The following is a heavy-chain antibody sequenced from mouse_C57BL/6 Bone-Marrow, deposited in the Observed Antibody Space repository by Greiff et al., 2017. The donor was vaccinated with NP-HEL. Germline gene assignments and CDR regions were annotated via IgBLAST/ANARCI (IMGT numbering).Heavy chain of an antibody. Sequence: VQVVESGAELVRPGASVKLSCKASGYTFTDYYINWVKQRPGQGLEWIARIYPGSGNTYYNEKFKGKATLTAEKSSSTAYMQLSSLTSEDSAVYFCAGDGPLLPLFAYWGQGTLVTVSA. V-gene: IGHV1-76*01. CDR3: AGDGPLLPLFAY. J-gene: IGHJ3*01. CDR2: IYPGSGNT. CDR1: GYTFTDYY. D-gene: IGHD1-1*01.